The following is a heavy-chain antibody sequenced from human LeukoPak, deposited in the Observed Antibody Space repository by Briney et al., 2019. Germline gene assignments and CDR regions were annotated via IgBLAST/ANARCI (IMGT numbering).Heavy chain of an antibody. Sequence: SETLSLTCAVYGVSFSGYYWSWIRQPPGKGLEWIGEINHSGSTNYNPSLKSRVTISVDTSKNQFSLKLSSVTAADTAVYYCARGRRNWFDPWGQGTLVTVSS. CDR3: ARGRRNWFDP. J-gene: IGHJ5*02. CDR1: GVSFSGYY. V-gene: IGHV4-34*01. CDR2: INHSGST.